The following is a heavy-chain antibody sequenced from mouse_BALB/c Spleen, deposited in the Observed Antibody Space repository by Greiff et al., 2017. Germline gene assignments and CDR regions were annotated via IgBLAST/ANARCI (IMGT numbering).Heavy chain of an antibody. J-gene: IGHJ3*01. V-gene: IGHV2-2*02. CDR3: ARDYGRGAWFAY. CDR1: GFSLTSYG. D-gene: IGHD1-1*02. Sequence: QVQLQQPGPGLVQPSQSLSITCTVSGFSLTSYGVHWVRQFPGKGLEWLGVIWSGGSTDYNAAFISRLSISKDNSKGQVFFKMNSLQANDTAIYYCARDYGRGAWFAYWGQGTLVTVSA. CDR2: IWSGGST.